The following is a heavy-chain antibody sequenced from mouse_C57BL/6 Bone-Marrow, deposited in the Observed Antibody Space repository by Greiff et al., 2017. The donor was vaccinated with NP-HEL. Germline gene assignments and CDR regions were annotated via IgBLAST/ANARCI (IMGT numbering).Heavy chain of an antibody. CDR1: GYTFTSYG. J-gene: IGHJ3*01. CDR2: IYPRSGNT. Sequence: QVQLKESGAELARPGASVKLSCKASGYTFTSYGISWVKQRTGQGLEWIGEIYPRSGNTYYNEKFKGKATLTADKSSSTAYMELRRLTSEDSAVYFCAAYYGSSWFAYWGQGTLVTVSA. D-gene: IGHD1-1*01. CDR3: AAYYGSSWFAY. V-gene: IGHV1-81*01.